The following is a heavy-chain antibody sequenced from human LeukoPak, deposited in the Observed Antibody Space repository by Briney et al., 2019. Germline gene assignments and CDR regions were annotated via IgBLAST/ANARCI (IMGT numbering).Heavy chain of an antibody. CDR3: ARGSSGYSYGYYY. D-gene: IGHD5-18*01. CDR1: GGSFSGYY. Sequence: PSETLSLTCAVYGGSFSGYYWSWIRQSPGKGLEWIGEISQSGNTNYNSSLKSRVTISADTSKNQFSLKLSSVTAADTAVYYCARGSSGYSYGYYYWGQGTLVTVSS. V-gene: IGHV4-34*01. CDR2: ISQSGNT. J-gene: IGHJ4*02.